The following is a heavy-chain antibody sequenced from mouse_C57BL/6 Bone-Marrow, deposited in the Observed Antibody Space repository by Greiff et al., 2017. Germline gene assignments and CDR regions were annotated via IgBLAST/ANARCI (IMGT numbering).Heavy chain of an antibody. D-gene: IGHD1-1*01. CDR1: GYTFTSYW. Sequence: QVQLQQPGAELVRPGTSVKLSCKASGYTFTSYWMHWVKQRPGQGLEWIGVIDPSDSYTNYNQKFKGKATLTVDTSSSTAYLQLSSLTSEDSGVCYGARDCGSSYGAYWGKGTLVTVSA. V-gene: IGHV1-59*01. J-gene: IGHJ3*01. CDR2: IDPSDSYT. CDR3: ARDCGSSYGAY.